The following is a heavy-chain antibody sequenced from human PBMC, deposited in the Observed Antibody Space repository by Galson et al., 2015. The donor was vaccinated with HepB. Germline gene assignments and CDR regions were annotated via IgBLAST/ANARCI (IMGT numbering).Heavy chain of an antibody. CDR2: ISYDGSNK. CDR3: ARDFPYFDY. J-gene: IGHJ4*02. V-gene: IGHV3-30-3*01. CDR1: GLTFNTYA. Sequence: SLRLSCAASGLTFNTYAMHWVRQAPGKGLEWVAVISYDGSNKYCADSVKGRFTISRDNSKNTLFLQMNSLRAEDTAVYYCARDFPYFDYWGQGTLVTVSS.